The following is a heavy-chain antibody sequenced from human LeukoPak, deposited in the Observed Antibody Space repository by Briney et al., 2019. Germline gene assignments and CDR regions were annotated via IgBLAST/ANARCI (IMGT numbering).Heavy chain of an antibody. CDR1: GFTFSSYA. J-gene: IGHJ4*02. V-gene: IGHV3-30*04. CDR2: ISYDGSNK. Sequence: PGGSLRLSCAASGFTFSSYAMHWVRQAPGKGLEWVAVISYDGSNKYYADSVKGRFTISRDNSKNTLYLQMNSLRAEDTAVYYCASRNWNDVNYWGQGTLVSVSS. D-gene: IGHD1-20*01. CDR3: ASRNWNDVNY.